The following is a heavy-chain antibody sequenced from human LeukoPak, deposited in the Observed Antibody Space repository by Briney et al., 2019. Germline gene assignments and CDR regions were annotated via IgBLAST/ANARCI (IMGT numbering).Heavy chain of an antibody. V-gene: IGHV1-18*01. CDR2: IGAYNGNT. Sequence: ASVTVSCKASGYTFTSYGISWVRQAPGQGLEWMGWIGAYNGNTNYAQKLQGRVTMTTDTSTSTAYMELRSLRSDDTAVYYCARERSGWYVDYWGQGTLVTVSS. CDR1: GYTFTSYG. J-gene: IGHJ4*02. D-gene: IGHD6-19*01. CDR3: ARERSGWYVDY.